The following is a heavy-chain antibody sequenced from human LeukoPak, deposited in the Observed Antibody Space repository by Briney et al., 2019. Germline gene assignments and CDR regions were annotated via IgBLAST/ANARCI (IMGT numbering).Heavy chain of an antibody. CDR2: FNWNGGST. V-gene: IGHV3-20*01. D-gene: IGHD3-10*01. J-gene: IGHJ5*02. CDR1: GFTFDDFG. Sequence: GGSLRLSGAASGFTFDDFGMSWVGQAPGKGLNWASGFNWNGGSTGYADSVKGRFTISRDNAKNSLYLQMNSLRAEDTALYHCARDSLWFGELDNWFDPWGQGTLVTVSS. CDR3: ARDSLWFGELDNWFDP.